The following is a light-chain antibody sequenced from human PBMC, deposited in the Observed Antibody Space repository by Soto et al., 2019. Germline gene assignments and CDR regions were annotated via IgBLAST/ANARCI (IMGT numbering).Light chain of an antibody. V-gene: IGLV1-40*01. CDR2: GNS. Sequence: QSVLTHPPSVSGAPGQRVTISCTGSSSNIGAGYDVHWYQQLPGTAPKLLIYGNSNRPSGVPDRFSGAKSGTSASLAITGLQAEDDADYYCQSYDSSLSGSVFGGGTKLTVL. J-gene: IGLJ2*01. CDR1: SSNIGAGYD. CDR3: QSYDSSLSGSV.